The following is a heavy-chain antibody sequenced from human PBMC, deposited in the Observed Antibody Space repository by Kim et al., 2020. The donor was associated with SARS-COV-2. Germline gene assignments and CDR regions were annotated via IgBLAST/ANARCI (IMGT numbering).Heavy chain of an antibody. CDR2: IYYSGST. V-gene: IGHV4-59*01. CDR3: ARAIQPLPYYYYYMDG. CDR1: GGSISSYY. D-gene: IGHD5-18*01. J-gene: IGHJ6*03. Sequence: SETLSLTCTVSGGSISSYYWSWIRQPPGKGLEWIGYIYYSGSTNYNPSLKSRVTISVDTSKNQFSLKLSSVTAADTAVYYCARAIQPLPYYYYYMDGWG.